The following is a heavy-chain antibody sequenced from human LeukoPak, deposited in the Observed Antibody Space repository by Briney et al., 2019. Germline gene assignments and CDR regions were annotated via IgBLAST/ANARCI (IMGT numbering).Heavy chain of an antibody. D-gene: IGHD6-19*01. Sequence: GGSPRLSCAASGFTFSSYSMNWVRQAPGKGLEWVSSISSSSSYIYYADSVKGRFTISRDNAKNSLYLQMNSLRAEDTAVYYCARYSADIAVAGTMRYWGQGTLVTVSS. CDR2: ISSSSSYI. V-gene: IGHV3-21*01. CDR3: ARYSADIAVAGTMRY. CDR1: GFTFSSYS. J-gene: IGHJ4*02.